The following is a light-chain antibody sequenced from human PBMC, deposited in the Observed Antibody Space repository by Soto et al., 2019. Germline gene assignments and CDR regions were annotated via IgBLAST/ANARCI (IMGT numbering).Light chain of an antibody. J-gene: IGKJ1*01. CDR2: EAS. CDR1: QSISGW. CDR3: QEYNSYWT. V-gene: IGKV1-5*03. Sequence: DIRMTQSPSTLSASVGDRVTITCRASQSISGWLAWYQQKPGKAPTLLIREASSLETGVPSRFSGSGSGTEFTLTISSLQPDDFATYYCQEYNSYWTFGQGTKVDIK.